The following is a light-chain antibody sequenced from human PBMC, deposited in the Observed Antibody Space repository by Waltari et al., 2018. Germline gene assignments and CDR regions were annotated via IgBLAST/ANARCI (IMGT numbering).Light chain of an antibody. J-gene: IGLJ3*02. Sequence: QSALTQPASVSGSPGQSITISCNGSSSDIGYYNYVSWYQQHPGKAPKLLIYDVNSRASWVSSRFAGFKSGNTASLTISGLQAEDEADYYCSSYATTTTRLFGGGTKLTVL. CDR1: SSDIGYYNY. CDR3: SSYATTTTRL. V-gene: IGLV2-14*03. CDR2: DVN.